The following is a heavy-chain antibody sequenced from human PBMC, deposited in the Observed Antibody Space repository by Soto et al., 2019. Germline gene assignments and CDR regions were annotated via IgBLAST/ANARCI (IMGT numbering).Heavy chain of an antibody. J-gene: IGHJ6*02. Sequence: SSVKVSCKASGYSFTDYHIHWVRQSPGQGLEWLGRINPKSGGTSTAQKFQGWVTMTTDTSISTASMELTRLTSDDTAIYYCARGGSPACSNGVCYTFYIHAMDIWG. CDR3: ARGGSPACSNGVCYTFYIHAMDI. CDR1: GYSFTDYH. CDR2: INPKSGGT. V-gene: IGHV1-2*04. D-gene: IGHD2-8*01.